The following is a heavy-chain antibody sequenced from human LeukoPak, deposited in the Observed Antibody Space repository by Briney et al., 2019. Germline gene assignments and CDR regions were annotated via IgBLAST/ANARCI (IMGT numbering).Heavy chain of an antibody. D-gene: IGHD3-10*01. CDR2: IGSNAGDT. J-gene: IGHJ4*02. V-gene: IGHV3-23*01. CDR1: GFTFRSYP. Sequence: GGSLRLSCAASGFTFRSYPMTWARQAPGKGLEWVSTIGSNAGDTHYADSVKGRFTISRDNSKNSLYLQMNSLRAEDTAVYYCAKYYSTSGSSGGRVFDYWGQGTLVAVSS. CDR3: AKYYSTSGSSGGRVFDY.